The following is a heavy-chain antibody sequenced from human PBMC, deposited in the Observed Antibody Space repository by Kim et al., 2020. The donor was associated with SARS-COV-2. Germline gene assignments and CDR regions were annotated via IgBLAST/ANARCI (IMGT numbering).Heavy chain of an antibody. J-gene: IGHJ6*02. Sequence: SVKVSCKASGGTFSSYAISWVRQAPGQGLEWMGGIIPIFGTANYAQKFQGRVTITADESTSTAYMELSSLRSEDTAVYYCARGRTFFRTRGKSIAAAGAYYYYGMDVWGQGTTVTVSS. CDR2: IIPIFGTA. CDR1: GGTFSSYA. CDR3: ARGRTFFRTRGKSIAAAGAYYYYGMDV. D-gene: IGHD6-13*01. V-gene: IGHV1-69*13.